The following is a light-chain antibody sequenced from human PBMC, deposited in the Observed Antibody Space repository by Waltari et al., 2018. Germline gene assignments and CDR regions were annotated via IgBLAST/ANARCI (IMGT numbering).Light chain of an antibody. CDR3: QQCNSYLLT. CDR1: QSIGSS. CDR2: DAA. V-gene: IGKV1-5*03. J-gene: IGKJ4*01. Sequence: DIQMTHSPSTLSASVGDRVTIPCRASQSIGSSLAWYQQKPGKGPKVVIYDAASLESGVPTRFSGSGSGTEFTLTISSLQPDDFATYYCQQCNSYLLTFGGGTKVEIK.